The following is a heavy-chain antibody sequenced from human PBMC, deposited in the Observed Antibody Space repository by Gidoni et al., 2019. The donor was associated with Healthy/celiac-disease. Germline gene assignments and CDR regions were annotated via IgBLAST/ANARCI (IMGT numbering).Heavy chain of an antibody. D-gene: IGHD3-16*01. CDR1: GFTFSSSA. Sequence: EVQLLESGGGLVQPGGSLRLSCAASGFTFSSSALSWVRQAPGKGLEWVSAISGSGGSTYYADSVKGRFTISRDNSKNTLYLQMNSLRAEDTAVYYCAKGVGHVWGSPAIGPLDYWGQGTLVTVSS. CDR3: AKGVGHVWGSPAIGPLDY. V-gene: IGHV3-23*01. J-gene: IGHJ4*02. CDR2: ISGSGGST.